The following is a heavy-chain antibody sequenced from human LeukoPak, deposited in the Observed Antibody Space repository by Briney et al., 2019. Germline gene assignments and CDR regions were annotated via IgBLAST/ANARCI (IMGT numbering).Heavy chain of an antibody. J-gene: IGHJ4*02. Sequence: PSETLSLTCTVSGGSISSSSYYWGWVRQPPGKGLEWIGSIYYSGSTYYNPSLKSRVTISVDTSKNQFSLKLSSVTAADTAVYYCARAATMVRGVIKGPFDYWGQGTLVTVSS. CDR1: GGSISSSSYY. CDR2: IYYSGST. CDR3: ARAATMVRGVIKGPFDY. D-gene: IGHD3-10*01. V-gene: IGHV4-39*07.